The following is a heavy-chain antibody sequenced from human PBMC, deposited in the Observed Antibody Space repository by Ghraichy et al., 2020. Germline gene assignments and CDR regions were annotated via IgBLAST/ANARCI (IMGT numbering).Heavy chain of an antibody. J-gene: IGHJ4*02. CDR3: AGYYYDSSGPFDY. D-gene: IGHD3-22*01. CDR1: GGTFSSYA. V-gene: IGHV1-69*06. Sequence: SVKVSCKASGGTFSSYAISWVRQAPGQGLEWMGGIIPIFGTANYAQKFQGRVTITADKSTSTAYMELSSLRSEDTAVYYCAGYYYDSSGPFDYWGQGTLVTVSS. CDR2: IIPIFGTA.